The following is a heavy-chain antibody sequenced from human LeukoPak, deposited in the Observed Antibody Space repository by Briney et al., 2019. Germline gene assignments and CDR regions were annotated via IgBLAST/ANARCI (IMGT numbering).Heavy chain of an antibody. J-gene: IGHJ4*02. CDR2: IYPGDSDT. V-gene: IGHV5-51*01. CDR1: GYTFTTHW. D-gene: IGHD3-10*01. CDR3: ATSSRPYGSGTYSYDY. Sequence: GESLKISCRGSGYTFTTHWVGWVRQMPGKGLEWMGLIYPGDSDTRYSPSFQDQVTISADKSVNTAYLQWSRLKASDTAMYYCATSSRPYGSGTYSYDYWGQGTLVTVSS.